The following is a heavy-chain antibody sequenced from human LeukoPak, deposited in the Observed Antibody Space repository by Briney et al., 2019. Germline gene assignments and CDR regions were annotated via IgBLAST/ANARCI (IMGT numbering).Heavy chain of an antibody. CDR2: ISGSGGST. CDR1: GFTFSSYA. Sequence: GGSLRLSCAASGFTFSSYAMSWVRQAPGKGLEWVSAISGSGGSTHYADSVKGRFTISRDNAKNTMYLQMNSLRAEDTAVYYCAREDYDFWSGYGERLFDYWGQGTLVTVSS. V-gene: IGHV3-23*01. CDR3: AREDYDFWSGYGERLFDY. D-gene: IGHD3-3*01. J-gene: IGHJ4*02.